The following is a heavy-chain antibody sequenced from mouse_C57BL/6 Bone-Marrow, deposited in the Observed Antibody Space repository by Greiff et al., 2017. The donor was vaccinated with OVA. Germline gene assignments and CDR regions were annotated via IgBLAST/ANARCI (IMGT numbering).Heavy chain of an antibody. Sequence: EVKLMESGGGLVQPGGSLKLSCAASGFTFSDYYMYWVRQTPEKRLEWVAYISNGGGSTYYPATVKGRFTISRDNAKNTLYLQMSRLKSEDTAMYYCARGTTVYYYAMDYWGQGTSVTVSS. J-gene: IGHJ4*01. D-gene: IGHD2-14*01. CDR3: ARGTTVYYYAMDY. CDR1: GFTFSDYY. CDR2: ISNGGGST. V-gene: IGHV5-12*01.